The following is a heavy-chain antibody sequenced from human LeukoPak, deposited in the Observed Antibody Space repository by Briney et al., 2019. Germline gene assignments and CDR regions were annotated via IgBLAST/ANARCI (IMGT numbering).Heavy chain of an antibody. CDR1: GSTFSSYA. J-gene: IGHJ4*02. Sequence: GASVKVSCKASGSTFSSYAISWVRQAPGQGLEWMGGIIPIFGTANYAQKFLGRVTITADESTSTAYMELSSLRSEDTAAYYCARDSPYWPGHFDYWGQGTLVTVSS. CDR2: IIPIFGTA. V-gene: IGHV1-69*01. D-gene: IGHD2-15*01. CDR3: ARDSPYWPGHFDY.